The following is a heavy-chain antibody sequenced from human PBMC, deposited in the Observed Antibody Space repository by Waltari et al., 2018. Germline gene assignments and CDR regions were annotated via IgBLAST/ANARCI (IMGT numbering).Heavy chain of an antibody. D-gene: IGHD1-7*01. J-gene: IGHJ4*02. CDR1: GGSISSSSYY. CDR3: ARDPQRGTNWNYRLGGDY. CDR2: IYYSGST. V-gene: IGHV4-39*07. Sequence: QLQLQESGPGLVKPSETLSLTCTVSGGSISSSSYYWGWIRQPPGRGLEWIGSIYYSGSTYYNPSLKSRVTISVDTSKNQFSRKLSSVTAADTAVYYCARDPQRGTNWNYRLGGDYWGQGTLVTVSS.